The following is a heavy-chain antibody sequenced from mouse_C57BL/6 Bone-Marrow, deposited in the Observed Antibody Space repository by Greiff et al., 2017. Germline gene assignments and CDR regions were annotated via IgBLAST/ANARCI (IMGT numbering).Heavy chain of an antibody. Sequence: VMLVESGEGLVKPGGSLKLSCAASGFTFSSYAMSWVRQTPEKRLEWVAYLSSGGDYIYYADTVKGRFTFSSDNARNTLYLQMSSLKSEDTAMYYCTRDPFAYWGQGTLVTVSA. CDR1: GFTFSSYA. CDR3: TRDPFAY. V-gene: IGHV5-9-1*02. CDR2: LSSGGDYI. J-gene: IGHJ3*01.